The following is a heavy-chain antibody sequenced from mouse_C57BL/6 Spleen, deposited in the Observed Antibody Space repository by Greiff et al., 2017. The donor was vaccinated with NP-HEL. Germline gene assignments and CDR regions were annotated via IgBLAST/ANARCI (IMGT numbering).Heavy chain of an antibody. CDR1: GYTFTNYW. CDR3: ARRDYGFAY. V-gene: IGHV1-63*01. CDR2: IYPGGGYT. D-gene: IGHD1-1*01. Sequence: QVQLKESGAELVRPGTSVKMSCKASGYTFTNYWIGWAKQRPGHGLEWIGDIYPGGGYTNYNEKFKGKATLTADKSSSTAYMQFSSLTSEDSAIYYCARRDYGFAYWGQGTLVTVSA. J-gene: IGHJ3*01.